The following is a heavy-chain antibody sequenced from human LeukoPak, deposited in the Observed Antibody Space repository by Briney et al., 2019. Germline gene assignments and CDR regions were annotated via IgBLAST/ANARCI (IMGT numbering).Heavy chain of an antibody. V-gene: IGHV4-30-4*08. CDR1: GGSISSGDYF. CDR2: IYYSGSA. J-gene: IGHJ3*02. CDR3: AREEPYRYNWNHNPEAFDI. D-gene: IGHD1-1*01. Sequence: MASESLSLTCTVSGGSISSGDYFWGWIREPPGKGLEWIGYIYYSGSAYYNPSLKSRVTISVDTSTTQFSLKLTSVTAADTAVYYCAREEPYRYNWNHNPEAFDIWGQGTMVTVSS.